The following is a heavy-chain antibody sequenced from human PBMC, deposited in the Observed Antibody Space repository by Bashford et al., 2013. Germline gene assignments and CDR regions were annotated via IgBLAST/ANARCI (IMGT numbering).Heavy chain of an antibody. V-gene: IGHV4-34*01. D-gene: IGHD3-22*01. CDR1: VGPSXVTT. Sequence: TLSLTCAVYVGPSXVTTGAGSASPQEGAGVDWGNLIIVEAPTTTRPSKSRVTISVDTSKNQFSLKLTSVSAADTAVYYCARRGYYSDTSSFFYKVHHYHGMDVWGQGTTVTVSS. CDR3: ARRGYYSDTSSFFYKVHHYHGMDV. CDR2: LIIVEAP. J-gene: IGHJ6*02.